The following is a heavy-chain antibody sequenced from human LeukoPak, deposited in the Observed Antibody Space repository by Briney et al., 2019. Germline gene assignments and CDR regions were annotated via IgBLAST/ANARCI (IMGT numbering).Heavy chain of an antibody. Sequence: PSETLSLTCAVYGGSFSGYYWSWIRQPPGKGLEWIGEINHSGSTNCNPSLKSRVSISIDTSKNQFSLKLSSVTAADTAVYYCARGQKYTSGYTVTELGSRYFDYWGQGTLVTVSS. CDR1: GGSFSGYY. CDR3: ARGQKYTSGYTVTELGSRYFDY. CDR2: INHSGST. J-gene: IGHJ4*02. V-gene: IGHV4-34*01. D-gene: IGHD5-18*01.